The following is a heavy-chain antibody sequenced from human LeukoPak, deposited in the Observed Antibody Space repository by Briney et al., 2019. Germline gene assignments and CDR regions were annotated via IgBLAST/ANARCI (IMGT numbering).Heavy chain of an antibody. CDR3: ATERAVGNYYDSSGYSFDY. Sequence: GGSLRLSCAASGFTFSDYYMSWIRQAPGKGLEWVSYISSSGSTIYYADSVKGRFTISRDNAKNSLYLQMNSLRAEDTAVYYCATERAVGNYYDSSGYSFDYWGQGTLVTVSS. D-gene: IGHD3-22*01. V-gene: IGHV3-11*01. J-gene: IGHJ4*02. CDR1: GFTFSDYY. CDR2: ISSSGSTI.